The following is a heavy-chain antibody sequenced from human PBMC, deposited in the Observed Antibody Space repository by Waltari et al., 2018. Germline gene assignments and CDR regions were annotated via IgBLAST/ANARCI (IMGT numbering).Heavy chain of an antibody. CDR3: ACDPGDCSSTSCYYPGY. D-gene: IGHD2-2*01. J-gene: IGHJ4*02. V-gene: IGHV1-69*04. Sequence: QVQLVQSGAEVKKPGSSVKDSCKASGGTVSSYAISWVRQAPGQGLELMWRIIPILGTATYAQKFQVRVTITADKSTSTAYMELSSLRSEYTAVYYCACDPGDCSSTSCYYPGYWGQGTLVTVSS. CDR2: IIPILGTA. CDR1: GGTVSSYA.